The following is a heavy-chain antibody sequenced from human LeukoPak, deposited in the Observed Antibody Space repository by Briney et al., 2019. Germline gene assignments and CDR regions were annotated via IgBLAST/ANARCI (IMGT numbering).Heavy chain of an antibody. CDR1: GGTFSSYA. Sequence: SVKVSCKASGGTFSSYAISWVRQAPGQGLEWMGGIIPIFGTANYAQKFQGRVTITADESTSIAYMELSSLRSEDTAVYYCARDFGRGYSGYDSNWGQGTLVTVSS. CDR3: ARDFGRGYSGYDSN. V-gene: IGHV1-69*01. D-gene: IGHD5-12*01. J-gene: IGHJ4*02. CDR2: IIPIFGTA.